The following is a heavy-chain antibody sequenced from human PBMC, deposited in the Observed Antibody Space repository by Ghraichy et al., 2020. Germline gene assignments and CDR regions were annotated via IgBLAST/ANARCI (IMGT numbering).Heavy chain of an antibody. CDR3: ARVTGWDRGVYLDY. Sequence: SETLSLTCTVSGGSISSYYWSWIRQPPGKGLEWIGYIYYSGSTNYNPSLKSRVTISVDTSKNQFSLKLSSVTAADTAVYYCARVTGWDRGVYLDYWGQGTLVTVSS. D-gene: IGHD6-19*01. J-gene: IGHJ4*02. V-gene: IGHV4-59*01. CDR1: GGSISSYY. CDR2: IYYSGST.